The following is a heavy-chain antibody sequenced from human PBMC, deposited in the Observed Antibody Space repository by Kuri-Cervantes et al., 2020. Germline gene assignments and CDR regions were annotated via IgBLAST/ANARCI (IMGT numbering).Heavy chain of an antibody. CDR1: GFTVSSNY. D-gene: IGHD4-17*01. Sequence: GESLKISCAASGFTVSSNYMSWVRQAPGKGLEWVSVIYSGGSTYYADPVKGRFTISRDNSKNTLYLQMNRLRAEDTAVYYCAKATNYGDQHFDYWGQGTLVTVSS. J-gene: IGHJ4*02. CDR2: IYSGGST. V-gene: IGHV3-53*01. CDR3: AKATNYGDQHFDY.